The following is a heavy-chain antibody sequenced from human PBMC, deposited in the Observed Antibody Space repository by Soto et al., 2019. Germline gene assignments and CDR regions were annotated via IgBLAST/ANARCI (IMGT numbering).Heavy chain of an antibody. D-gene: IGHD6-13*01. CDR2: IYYSGST. J-gene: IGHJ4*02. V-gene: IGHV4-39*01. CDR1: GGSISTSSYY. CDR3: ARLIAAAGGNRAY. Sequence: QLQLQESGPGLVKPSETLSLTCTVSGGSISTSSYYWGWIRQPPGKGLEWIGSIYYSGSTYYNPSLKSRVTMSADTSKSQFSLKLSSVTAADTAVYYCARLIAAAGGNRAYWGQGTLVTVSS.